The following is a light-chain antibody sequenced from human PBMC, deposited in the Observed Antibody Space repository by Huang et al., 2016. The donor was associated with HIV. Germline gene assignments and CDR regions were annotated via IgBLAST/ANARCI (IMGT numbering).Light chain of an antibody. CDR1: QSVSGS. J-gene: IGKJ3*01. Sequence: EIVLTQSPATLSVSPGESVTLSCRASQSVSGSLAWYQQKPGQAHRLLIDGASTRATGVPARVSGSGSSTEFTLTISSLPSEDFAVYYCQQYNNFYTFGPGTRVDIK. CDR3: QQYNNFYT. V-gene: IGKV3-15*01. CDR2: GAS.